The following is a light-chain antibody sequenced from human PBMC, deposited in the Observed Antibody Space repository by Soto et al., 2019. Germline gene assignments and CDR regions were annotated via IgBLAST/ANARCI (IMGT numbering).Light chain of an antibody. J-gene: IGKJ5*01. CDR1: QSISRY. CDR2: AAS. CDR3: QQSCSTPIT. V-gene: IGKV1-39*01. Sequence: DIQMTQSPSSLSASVGDRVPSTCRASQSISRYLNWYPQKPGKAPKLLIYAASSLQSGVPSRFSGSGSGTDFTLTIRRLQPEDFATYYCQQSCSTPITFGQGTRLEI.